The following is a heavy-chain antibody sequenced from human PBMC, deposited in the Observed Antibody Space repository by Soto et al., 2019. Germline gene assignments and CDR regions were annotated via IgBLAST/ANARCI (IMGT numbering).Heavy chain of an antibody. D-gene: IGHD5-12*01. J-gene: IGHJ5*02. CDR3: AYKVAPGGADWFEP. CDR1: GYTFTSYG. CDR2: ISAYNGNT. Sequence: ASVKVSCKASGYTFTSYGISWVRQAPGQGLEWMGWISAYNGNTNYAQKLQGRVTMTTDTSTSTAYMELRSLRSDDTAVYYCAYKVAPGGADWFEPWGQGTRVTVSS. V-gene: IGHV1-18*01.